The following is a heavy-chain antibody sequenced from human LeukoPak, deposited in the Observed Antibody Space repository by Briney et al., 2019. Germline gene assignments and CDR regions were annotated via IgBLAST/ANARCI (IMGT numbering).Heavy chain of an antibody. Sequence: PSETLSLTCAVYGGSFSGYYWSWIRQPPGKGLEWIGEINHSGSTNYNPSLKSRVTISVDTSKHLFSLKLSSVTAADTAVYYCARVKVVVVAATRGGIDYWGQGTLVTVSS. D-gene: IGHD2-15*01. CDR1: GGSFSGYY. CDR2: INHSGST. J-gene: IGHJ4*02. CDR3: ARVKVVVVAATRGGIDY. V-gene: IGHV4-34*01.